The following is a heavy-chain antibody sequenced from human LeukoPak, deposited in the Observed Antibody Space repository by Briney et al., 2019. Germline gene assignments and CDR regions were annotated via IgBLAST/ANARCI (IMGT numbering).Heavy chain of an antibody. CDR3: ARDVGATPGYFDY. D-gene: IGHD1-26*01. V-gene: IGHV4-61*08. CDR1: GGSISSSAYH. Sequence: SETLSLTCTVSGGSISSSAYHWGWIRQPPGKGLEWIGYIYYSGSTNYNPSLKSRVTISLDTSKNQLSLKLSSVTAADTAVYYCARDVGATPGYFDYWGQGTLVTVSS. J-gene: IGHJ4*02. CDR2: IYYSGST.